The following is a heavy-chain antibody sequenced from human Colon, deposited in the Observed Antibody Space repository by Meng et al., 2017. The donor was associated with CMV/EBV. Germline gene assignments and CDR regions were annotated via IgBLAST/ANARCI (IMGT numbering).Heavy chain of an antibody. CDR1: GLSFKSYA. CDR2: ISSSGDET. D-gene: IGHD2-2*02. Sequence: SLRLSCAFSGLSFKSYAMTWVRQAPGQGLEWVAVISSSGDETYYADSVQGRFIVSRDNAKSTLFLQINGLGAEDTAIYYCAKNLFVPPAIMSVFAPNDYWGQGMLVTVSS. CDR3: AKNLFVPPAIMSVFAPNDY. J-gene: IGHJ4*02. V-gene: IGHV3-23*01.